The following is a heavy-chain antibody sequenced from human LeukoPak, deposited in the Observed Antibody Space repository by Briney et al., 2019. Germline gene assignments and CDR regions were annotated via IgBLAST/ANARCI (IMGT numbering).Heavy chain of an antibody. Sequence: PGGSLRLSCAASGFTFSSYSMNWVRQAPGKGLEWVSSISSSSSYIYYADSVKGRFTISRDNAKNSPYLQMNSLRAEDTAVYYCARRLRDAFDIWGQGTMVTVSS. V-gene: IGHV3-21*01. CDR1: GFTFSSYS. D-gene: IGHD5-12*01. J-gene: IGHJ3*02. CDR2: ISSSSSYI. CDR3: ARRLRDAFDI.